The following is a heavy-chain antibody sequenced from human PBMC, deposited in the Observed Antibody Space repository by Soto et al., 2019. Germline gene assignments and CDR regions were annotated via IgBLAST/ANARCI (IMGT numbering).Heavy chain of an antibody. Sequence: PGDSLNISCKGSGYSFTSYWISWVSQMPGKGLEGMGRMDPSDPYTNYSPSFQGHVTISADKSISTAYLQWSSLKASDTAMYYCARRLFRTEAQCFDYGGQGTLVTVSS. D-gene: IGHD3-22*01. CDR1: GYSFTSYW. CDR3: ARRLFRTEAQCFDY. J-gene: IGHJ4*02. CDR2: MDPSDPYT. V-gene: IGHV5-10-1*01.